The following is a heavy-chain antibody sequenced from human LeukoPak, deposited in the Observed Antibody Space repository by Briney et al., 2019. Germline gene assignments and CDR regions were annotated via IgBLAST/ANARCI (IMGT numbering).Heavy chain of an antibody. Sequence: GASVKVSCKASGYTFTGYYMHWVRQAPGQGLEWMGWINPNSGNTGYAQKFQGRVTITRNTSISTAYMELSRLRSDDTAVYYCARGRHARWTNSGYDLLLPYWGQGTLVTVSS. CDR3: ARGRHARWTNSGYDLLLPY. V-gene: IGHV1-2*02. D-gene: IGHD5-12*01. J-gene: IGHJ4*02. CDR2: INPNSGNT. CDR1: GYTFTGYY.